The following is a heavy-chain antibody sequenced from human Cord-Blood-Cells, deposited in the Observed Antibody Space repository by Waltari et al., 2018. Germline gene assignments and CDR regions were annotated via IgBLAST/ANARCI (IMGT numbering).Heavy chain of an antibody. D-gene: IGHD7-27*01. Sequence: QVQLVESGGGVVQPGRSLRLSCAASGFTFSSYGMHWVRQAPGKGLEWVAVIWYDGSNKYYADSVKGRFTISRDNSKNTLYLQMNSLRAEDTAVYYCAREGKGGNWGYYYYYYGMDVWDQGP. CDR1: GFTFSSYG. V-gene: IGHV3-33*01. CDR3: AREGKGGNWGYYYYYYGMDV. J-gene: IGHJ6*02. CDR2: IWYDGSNK.